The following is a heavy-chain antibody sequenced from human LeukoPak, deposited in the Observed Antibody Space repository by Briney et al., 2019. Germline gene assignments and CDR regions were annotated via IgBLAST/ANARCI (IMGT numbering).Heavy chain of an antibody. Sequence: PGGSLRRSCAASGFTFSSYSMNWVRQAPGKGLEWVSSISSSSSYIYYADSVKGRFTISRDNAKNSLYLQMNSLRAEDTALYYCAKGPGMATVKRYLDYWGQGTLVTVSS. CDR1: GFTFSSYS. J-gene: IGHJ4*02. CDR2: ISSSSSYI. V-gene: IGHV3-21*04. CDR3: AKGPGMATVKRYLDY. D-gene: IGHD5-24*01.